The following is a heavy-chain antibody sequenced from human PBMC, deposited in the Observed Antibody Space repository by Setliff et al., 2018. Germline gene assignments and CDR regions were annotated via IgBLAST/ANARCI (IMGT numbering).Heavy chain of an antibody. CDR1: GYTFTGYY. V-gene: IGHV1-2*04. Sequence: VASVKVSCKASGYTFTGYYMHWVRQAPGQGLEWMGWINPNSGGTNYAQKFQGWVTMTRDTSISTAYMELSRLRSDDTAVYYCARSYYYDSSAANWFDPWGQGTLVTVSS. J-gene: IGHJ5*02. CDR2: INPNSGGT. D-gene: IGHD3-22*01. CDR3: ARSYYYDSSAANWFDP.